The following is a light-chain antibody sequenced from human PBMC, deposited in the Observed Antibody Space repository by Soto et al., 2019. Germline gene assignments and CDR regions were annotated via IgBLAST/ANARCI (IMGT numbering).Light chain of an antibody. Sequence: TQPAPLSGFHGQSITISCTGTSSDVGSYNLVSWYQQHPGKAPKLMIYEVSKRPSGVSNRFSGSKSGNTASLTISGLQAEDEADYYCCSYAGSSTYVFGTGTKVTVL. CDR3: CSYAGSSTYV. CDR2: EVS. V-gene: IGLV2-23*02. CDR1: SSDVGSYNL. J-gene: IGLJ1*01.